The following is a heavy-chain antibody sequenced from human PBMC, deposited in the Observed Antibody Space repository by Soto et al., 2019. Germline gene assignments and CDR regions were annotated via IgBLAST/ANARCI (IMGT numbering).Heavy chain of an antibody. CDR3: ARVAIVGVEIDY. CDR2: INHSGST. J-gene: IGHJ4*02. CDR1: GGSFSGYY. D-gene: IGHD1-26*01. Sequence: QVQLQQWGAGLLKPSETLSLTCAVYGGSFSGYYWSWIRQPPGKGLEWIGEINHSGSTNYNPSLKSRVTIPVDTSKNQFSLKLSSVTAADTALYYCARVAIVGVEIDYWGQGTLVTVSS. V-gene: IGHV4-34*01.